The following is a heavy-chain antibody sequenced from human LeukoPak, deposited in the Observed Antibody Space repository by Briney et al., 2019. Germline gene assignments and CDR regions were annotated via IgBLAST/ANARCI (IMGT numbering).Heavy chain of an antibody. CDR1: GFTFSSYG. CDR2: IRYDGSNK. V-gene: IGHV3-30*02. Sequence: GGSLRLSCAASGFTFSSYGMHWVRQAPGKGLEGVVFIRYDGSNKYYADSVKGRFTISRDNSKNKLYLQMNSLRAEDTAVYYCAKVAGTTTNYYMDVWGKGTTVTVSS. CDR3: AKVAGTTTNYYMDV. J-gene: IGHJ6*03. D-gene: IGHD1-1*01.